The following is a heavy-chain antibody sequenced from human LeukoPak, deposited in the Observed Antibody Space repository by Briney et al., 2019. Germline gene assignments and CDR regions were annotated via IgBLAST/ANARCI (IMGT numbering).Heavy chain of an antibody. CDR1: GFTFSDYY. V-gene: IGHV3-11*01. CDR2: ICSSGSTI. J-gene: IGHJ1*01. CDR3: ARAGYSSGWGSEYFQH. Sequence: PGGSLRLSRAASGFTFSDYYMSWIRPAPGEGVGWVSYICSSGSTIYYADSVKGRFTISRDNAKNSLYLQMNSLRAEDTAVYYCARAGYSSGWGSEYFQHWGQGTLVTVSS. D-gene: IGHD6-19*01.